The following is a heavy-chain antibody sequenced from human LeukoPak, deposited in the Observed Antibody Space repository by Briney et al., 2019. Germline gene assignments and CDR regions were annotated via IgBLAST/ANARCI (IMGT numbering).Heavy chain of an antibody. CDR1: GGSISSYY. CDR2: IYYSGST. J-gene: IGHJ4*02. CDR3: AREGYYYDSSGLYYFDY. D-gene: IGHD3-22*01. Sequence: SETLSLTCTVSGGSISSYYWSWIRQPPGKGLEWIGYIYYSGSTNYNPSLKSRVTMSVDTSKNQFSLKLSSVTAADTAVYYCAREGYYYDSSGLYYFDYWGQGTLVTVSS. V-gene: IGHV4-59*12.